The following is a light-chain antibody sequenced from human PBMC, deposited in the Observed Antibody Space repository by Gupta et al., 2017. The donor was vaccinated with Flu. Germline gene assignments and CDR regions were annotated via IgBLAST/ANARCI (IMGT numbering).Light chain of an antibody. J-gene: IGKJ1*01. Sequence: PSSLSASVGDRVTITCRASQNINSYLNWYQQRPGKAPRLLINAASSLQTGVPSRFSGSGSGKDFTLTINSLQPEDFATYHCQQSYSSPQTFGQGTKVE. CDR2: AAS. CDR1: QNINSY. V-gene: IGKV1-39*01. CDR3: QQSYSSPQT.